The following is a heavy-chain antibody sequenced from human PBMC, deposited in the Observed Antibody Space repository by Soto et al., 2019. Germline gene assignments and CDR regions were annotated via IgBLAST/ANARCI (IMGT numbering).Heavy chain of an antibody. CDR3: AKDVGYCSGVTCPAFDA. D-gene: IGHD2-15*01. CDR1: GFSISSFA. V-gene: IGHV3-23*01. CDR2: MSGSAGYK. J-gene: IGHJ5*02. Sequence: GGSLRLSCAASGFSISSFAVSWVRQAPGKGPEWVSIMSGSAGYKFYADSAKGRFTISRDTSKNTAYLQMNSLSADDTGVYYCAKDVGYCSGVTCPAFDAWGQGTLVTVSS.